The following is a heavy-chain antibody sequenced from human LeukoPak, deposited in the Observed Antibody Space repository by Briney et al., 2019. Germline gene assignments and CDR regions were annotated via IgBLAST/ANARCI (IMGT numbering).Heavy chain of an antibody. J-gene: IGHJ5*02. V-gene: IGHV4-39*01. CDR1: GGSVSSSSLY. CDR2: IYYTGTT. Sequence: SETLSLTCTVSGGSVSSSSLYWNWIRQPPGKGPEWIGSIYYTGTTYYNPSLKSRVTISVDTSRSQFSLKVSSVTAADTAVYYCATSLKGANWFDPWGQGTLVTVSS. D-gene: IGHD3-16*01. CDR3: ATSLKGANWFDP.